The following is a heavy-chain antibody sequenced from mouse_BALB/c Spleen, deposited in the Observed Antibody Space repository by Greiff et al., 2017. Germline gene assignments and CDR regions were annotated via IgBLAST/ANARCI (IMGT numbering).Heavy chain of an antibody. D-gene: IGHD2-10*02. CDR2: ISSGSSTI. V-gene: IGHV5-17*02. CDR3: ARSEYGLYYFDY. CDR1: GFTFSSFG. Sequence: EVKLMESGGGLVQPGGSRKLSCAASGFTFSSFGMHWVRQAPEKGLEWVAYISSGSSTIYYADTVKGRFTISRDNPNNTLFLQMTSLRSEDTAMYYCARSEYGLYYFDYWGQGTTLTVSS. J-gene: IGHJ2*01.